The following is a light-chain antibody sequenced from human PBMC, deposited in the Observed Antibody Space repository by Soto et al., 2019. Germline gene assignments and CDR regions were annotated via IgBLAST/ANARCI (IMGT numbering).Light chain of an antibody. CDR3: QQYDKSPYT. CDR2: GAS. Sequence: EIVLTHSPDTLSSSPGERATLSCTASQSVTSSQLAWYQQKPGQAPRLLVYGASSRATGIPDRFSGSGSETDFTLTIHRLEPEDFAGCFCQQYDKSPYTFRQGTKLEVK. CDR1: QSVTSSQ. V-gene: IGKV3-20*01. J-gene: IGKJ2*01.